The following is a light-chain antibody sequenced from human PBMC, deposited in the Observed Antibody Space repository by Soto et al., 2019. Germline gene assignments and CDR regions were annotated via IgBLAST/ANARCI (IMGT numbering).Light chain of an antibody. V-gene: IGKV4-1*01. Sequence: DIVMTQSPDSLAVSLGERATINCKSSQSVLYSSNNKNYLAWYQQKPGQPPKLLIYWASTRGYGVPDRFSGSGSGTDFTLTISSLQAEDVAVYYCQQYYSTLTFGGGTKVEIK. CDR2: WAS. CDR3: QQYYSTLT. CDR1: QSVLYSSNNKNY. J-gene: IGKJ4*01.